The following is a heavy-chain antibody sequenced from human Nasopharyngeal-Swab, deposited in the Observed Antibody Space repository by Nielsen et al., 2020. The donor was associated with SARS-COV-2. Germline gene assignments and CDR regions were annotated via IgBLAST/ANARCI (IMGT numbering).Heavy chain of an antibody. V-gene: IGHV3-11*06. CDR3: HLSSGYDGYINY. CDR1: GFAFSDSY. J-gene: IGHJ4*02. D-gene: IGHD3-22*01. Sequence: GESLKISCVASGFAFSDSYMSWIRQAPEKGLEWLSYISGGSSDSNYADSVKGRFTISRDNTKNALYLQMNSLRAEDTAMYYCHLSSGYDGYINYWGQGTLVTVSS. CDR2: ISGGSSDS.